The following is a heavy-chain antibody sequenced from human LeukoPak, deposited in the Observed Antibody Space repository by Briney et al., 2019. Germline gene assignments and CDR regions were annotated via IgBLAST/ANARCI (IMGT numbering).Heavy chain of an antibody. CDR2: INPNSGGT. CDR1: GYTFTGYY. CDR3: ARVTPHPVKCSSTSCYPTGPWFDP. J-gene: IGHJ5*02. D-gene: IGHD2-2*01. V-gene: IGHV1-2*02. Sequence: GASVKVSCKASGYTFTGYYMHWVRQAPGQGLEWMGWINPNSGGTNYAQKFRGGVTMTRDTSISTAYMELSRLRSDDTAVYYCARVTPHPVKCSSTSCYPTGPWFDPWGQGTLVTVSS.